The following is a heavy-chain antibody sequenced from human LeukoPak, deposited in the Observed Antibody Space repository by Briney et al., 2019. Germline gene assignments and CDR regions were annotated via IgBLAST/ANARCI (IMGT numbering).Heavy chain of an antibody. V-gene: IGHV1-69*17. D-gene: IGHD4-11*01. CDR3: ARGDDYSNYYFDY. CDR2: IIPIFGIA. Sequence: SVKVSCKASGGTFTSYAISWVRQAPGQGLEWMGGIIPIFGIANYAQKFQGRVTITADKSTSTAYMELSSLRSEDTAVYYCARGDDYSNYYFDYWGRGTLVRVSS. CDR1: GGTFTSYA. J-gene: IGHJ4*02.